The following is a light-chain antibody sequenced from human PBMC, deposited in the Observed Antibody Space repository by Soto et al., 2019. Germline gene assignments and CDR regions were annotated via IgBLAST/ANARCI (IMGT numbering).Light chain of an antibody. CDR1: SSNVGINS. J-gene: IGLJ2*01. Sequence: QSVLTQPPSASGTPGQRVTISCSGSSSNVGINSVNWYQQFPGAAPKVLIYTTNQRPSGVPDRFSGSKSGTSASLAISGLQPEDEADYSCAAWDDSLNGPVFGGGTQLTVL. V-gene: IGLV1-44*01. CDR3: AAWDDSLNGPV. CDR2: TTN.